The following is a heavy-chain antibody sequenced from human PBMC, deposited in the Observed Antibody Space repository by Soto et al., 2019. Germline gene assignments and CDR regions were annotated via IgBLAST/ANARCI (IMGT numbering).Heavy chain of an antibody. J-gene: IGHJ5*01. V-gene: IGHV4-34*01. D-gene: IGHD3-22*01. CDR2: INHSGRV. CDR1: GGSFSGHS. CDR3: STRAYDTNGYYRFDP. Sequence: QVQLQQWGAGLLKPSETLSLTCAVYGGSFSGHSWTWIRQSPGKGLEWIGDINHSGRVNYSPSLKSRVTISLETSKNQFSLTRSAVTAADTAMYYCSTRAYDTNGYYRFDPGGQGTRVTVSS.